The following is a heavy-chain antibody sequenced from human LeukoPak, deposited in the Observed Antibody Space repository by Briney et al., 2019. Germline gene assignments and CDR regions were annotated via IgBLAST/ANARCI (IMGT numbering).Heavy chain of an antibody. CDR3: ARLDSSGWTHFDY. V-gene: IGHV3-48*01. CDR2: ISSSSSTI. Sequence: GGSLRLSCAASGFTFSSYAMSWVRQAPGKGLEWVSYISSSSSTIYYADSVKGRFTISRDNAKNSLYLQMNSLRAEDTAVYYCARLDSSGWTHFDYWGQGTLVTVSS. D-gene: IGHD6-19*01. J-gene: IGHJ4*02. CDR1: GFTFSSYA.